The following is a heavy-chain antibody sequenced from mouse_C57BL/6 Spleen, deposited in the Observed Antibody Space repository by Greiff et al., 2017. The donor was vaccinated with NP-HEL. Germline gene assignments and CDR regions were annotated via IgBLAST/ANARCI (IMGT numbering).Heavy chain of an antibody. V-gene: IGHV5-6*02. J-gene: IGHJ2*01. CDR3: ARWTVAFDY. CDR2: ISSGGSYT. CDR1: GFTFSSYG. Sequence: EVKLVESGGDLVKPGGSLKLSCAASGFTFSSYGMSWVRQTPDKRLEWVATISSGGSYTYYPDSVKGRFTISRDNAKNTLYLQLSSLKSEDTAMYYCARWTVAFDYWGQGTTLTVSS.